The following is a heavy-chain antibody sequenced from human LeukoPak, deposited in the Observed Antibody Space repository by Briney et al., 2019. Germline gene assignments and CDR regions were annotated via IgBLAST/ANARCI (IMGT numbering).Heavy chain of an antibody. D-gene: IGHD3-3*01. J-gene: IGHJ4*02. CDR1: AFIFSSYG. Sequence: GGSLRLSCAASAFIFSSYGMHWVRQAPGKGLEWVAFIRFDGSDEYYADSMKGQFTISRDNSKNTLYLQMNSLRAEDTAVYYCARGGGRADTIFGVFWGQGTLVTVSS. CDR2: IRFDGSDE. V-gene: IGHV3-30*02. CDR3: ARGGGRADTIFGVF.